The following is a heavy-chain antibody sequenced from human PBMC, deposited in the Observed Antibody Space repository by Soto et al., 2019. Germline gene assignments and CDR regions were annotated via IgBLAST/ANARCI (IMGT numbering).Heavy chain of an antibody. Sequence: GESLKISCKGSGYSFTSYWIGWVRQMPGKGLEWMGIIYPSDSDTRYSPSFQGQVTISADKSISTAYLQWSSLKASDTAMYYCATCRTSCYSNPSYYYYHGMDVWGQGTTVTVSS. D-gene: IGHD2-2*01. CDR3: ATCRTSCYSNPSYYYYHGMDV. CDR1: GYSFTSYW. J-gene: IGHJ6*02. CDR2: IYPSDSDT. V-gene: IGHV5-51*01.